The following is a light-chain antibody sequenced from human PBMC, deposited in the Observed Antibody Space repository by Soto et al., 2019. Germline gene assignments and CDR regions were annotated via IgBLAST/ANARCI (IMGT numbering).Light chain of an antibody. CDR2: GAA. V-gene: IGKV3-15*01. CDR1: QSVSSN. Sequence: EIVMTQSPATLSVSPGERATLSCRASQSVSSNLAGYQQKPGQAPRLLIYGAATRATGIPARFSGSRSGTEFTLTISSLQSEDFAVYYCQQYNNWPPITLGQGTRLEIK. J-gene: IGKJ5*01. CDR3: QQYNNWPPIT.